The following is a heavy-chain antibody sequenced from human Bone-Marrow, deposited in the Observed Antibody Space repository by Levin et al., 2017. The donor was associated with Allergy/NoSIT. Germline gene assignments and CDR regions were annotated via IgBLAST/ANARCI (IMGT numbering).Heavy chain of an antibody. Sequence: ASVKVSCKASGYTFSSFGISWVRQAPGQGPEWTGWISGYNGNTNYAQKFQDRVTMTTDTSTSTVYMELRSLRSDDTAVYYCARDTLGYCVGGGRCLSIDYWGQGTLVTVSS. J-gene: IGHJ4*02. D-gene: IGHD2-8*02. CDR2: ISGYNGNT. V-gene: IGHV1-18*01. CDR1: GYTFSSFG. CDR3: ARDTLGYCVGGGRCLSIDY.